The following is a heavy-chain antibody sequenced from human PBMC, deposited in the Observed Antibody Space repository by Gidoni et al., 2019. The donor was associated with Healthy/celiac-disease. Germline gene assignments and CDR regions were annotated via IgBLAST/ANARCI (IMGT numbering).Heavy chain of an antibody. Sequence: QVQLVESGGGVVQPGGSLRLSCAASGFTFSSYGMHWVRQAPGKGLEWVAFIRYDGSNKYYADSVKGRFTISRDNSKNTLYLQMNSLRAEDTAVYYCAKIYDFWSVDQSAHAFDIWGQGTMVTVSS. CDR2: IRYDGSNK. D-gene: IGHD3-3*01. V-gene: IGHV3-30*02. CDR1: GFTFSSYG. J-gene: IGHJ3*02. CDR3: AKIYDFWSVDQSAHAFDI.